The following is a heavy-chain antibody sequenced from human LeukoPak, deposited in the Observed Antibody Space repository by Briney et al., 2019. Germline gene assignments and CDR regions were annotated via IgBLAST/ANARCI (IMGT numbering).Heavy chain of an antibody. Sequence: TASETLSLTCTVSGGSISSHYWSWIRQPPGKGLEWIGYIYYSGSTNYNPSLKSRVTISVDMSKNKFSLKLSSVTATDTAVYYCAREGAGAYYFDYWGQGTLVTVSS. D-gene: IGHD1-26*01. J-gene: IGHJ4*02. CDR3: AREGAGAYYFDY. CDR1: GGSISSHY. V-gene: IGHV4-59*11. CDR2: IYYSGST.